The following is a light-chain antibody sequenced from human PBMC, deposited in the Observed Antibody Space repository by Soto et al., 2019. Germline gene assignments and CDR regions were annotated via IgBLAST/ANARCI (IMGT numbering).Light chain of an antibody. CDR3: QQYYSIPVT. J-gene: IGKJ4*01. Sequence: DIQMTQSPSSLSASVGDRVTITCRASQSISSYLNWYQHKPGRAPDLLIYAASSLQSGVPSRFSGSGSGTDFTLTIISLQPEDFATYYCQQYYSIPVTFGGGTKVDIK. V-gene: IGKV1-39*01. CDR1: QSISSY. CDR2: AAS.